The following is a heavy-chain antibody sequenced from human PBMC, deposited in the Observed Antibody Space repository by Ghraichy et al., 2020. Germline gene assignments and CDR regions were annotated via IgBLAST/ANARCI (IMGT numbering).Heavy chain of an antibody. CDR3: ARLKTLWLPNFRYYFDY. D-gene: IGHD6-19*01. V-gene: IGHV4-39*01. Sequence: SETLSLTCTVSGGSISSSSYYWGWIRQPPGKGLEWIGSIYYSGSTYYNPSLKSRVTISVDTSKNQFSLKLSSVTAADTAVYYCARLKTLWLPNFRYYFDYGGQGTLVTVSS. J-gene: IGHJ4*02. CDR1: GGSISSSSYY. CDR2: IYYSGST.